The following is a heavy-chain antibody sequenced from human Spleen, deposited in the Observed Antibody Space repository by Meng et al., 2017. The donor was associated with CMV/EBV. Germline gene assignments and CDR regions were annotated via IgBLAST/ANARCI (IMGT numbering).Heavy chain of an antibody. Sequence: SRVAYYWSWISQHPGKGLEWIGYIYYSGSTSYNPSLKSRVTISVDTSKNQFSLKLSSVTAADTAVYYCARHIVVVPSAIPSGPHFDYWGQGTLVTVSS. CDR3: ARHIVVVPSAIPSGPHFDY. J-gene: IGHJ4*02. CDR2: IYYSGST. CDR1: SRVAYY. V-gene: IGHV4-31*02. D-gene: IGHD2-2*02.